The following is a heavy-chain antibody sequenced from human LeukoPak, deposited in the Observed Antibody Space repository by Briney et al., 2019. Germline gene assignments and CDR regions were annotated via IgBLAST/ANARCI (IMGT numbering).Heavy chain of an antibody. Sequence: GGSLRLSCAASGFTVSRNYMSWVRQAPGRGLEWLSVIYDNGRIYYADSVKGRFTISRDNSKNSLYLAMNYLTADDTAVYYCTRGGAWRYGSLFFDHWGQGTLVTVSS. CDR3: TRGGAWRYGSLFFDH. V-gene: IGHV3-53*01. CDR1: GFTVSRNY. J-gene: IGHJ4*02. CDR2: IYDNGRI. D-gene: IGHD5-18*01.